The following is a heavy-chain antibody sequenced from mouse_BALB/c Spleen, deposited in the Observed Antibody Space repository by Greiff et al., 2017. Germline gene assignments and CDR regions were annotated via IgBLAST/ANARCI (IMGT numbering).Heavy chain of an antibody. V-gene: IGHV5-6-5*01. Sequence: EVKVEESGGGLVKPGGSLKLSCAASGFTFSSYAMSWVRQTPEKRLEWVASISSGGSTYYPDSVKGRFTISRDNARNILYLQMSSLRSEDTAMYYCAREYGNYYFDYWGQGTTLTVSS. D-gene: IGHD2-10*02. J-gene: IGHJ2*01. CDR3: AREYGNYYFDY. CDR1: GFTFSSYA. CDR2: ISSGGST.